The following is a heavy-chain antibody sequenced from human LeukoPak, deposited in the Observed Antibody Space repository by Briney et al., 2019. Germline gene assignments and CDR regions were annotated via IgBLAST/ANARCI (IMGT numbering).Heavy chain of an antibody. CDR1: GGSISSGGYY. CDR3: AREVGRPTMIVVAYWFDP. CDR2: IYYSGST. Sequence: TLSHTCTVSGGSISSGGYYWSWIRQHPGKGLEWIGYIYYSGSTYYNPSLKSRVTISVDTSKNQFSLKLSSVTAADTAVYYCAREVGRPTMIVVAYWFDPWGQGTLVTVSS. J-gene: IGHJ5*02. D-gene: IGHD3-22*01. V-gene: IGHV4-31*03.